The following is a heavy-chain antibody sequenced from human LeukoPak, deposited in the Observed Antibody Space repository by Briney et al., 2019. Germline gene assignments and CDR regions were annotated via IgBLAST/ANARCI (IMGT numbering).Heavy chain of an antibody. J-gene: IGHJ4*02. CDR1: GFTFSSYA. V-gene: IGHV3-64D*06. Sequence: GGSLRLSCSASGFTFSSYAMHWVRQAPGKGLQYVSAITSSGSNTYYADSAKDRFTISRDNSKNTLYLQMSSLRAEDTAVYYCVKRGRQGDYAYDYWGQGTLVTVSS. CDR3: VKRGRQGDYAYDY. D-gene: IGHD4-17*01. CDR2: ITSSGSNT.